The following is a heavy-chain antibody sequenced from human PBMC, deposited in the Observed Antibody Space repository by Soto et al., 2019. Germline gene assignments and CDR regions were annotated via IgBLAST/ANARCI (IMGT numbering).Heavy chain of an antibody. V-gene: IGHV6-1*01. CDR2: TYYRSKWYN. D-gene: IGHD3-10*01. CDR3: ARERGVLSEAFDI. J-gene: IGHJ3*02. Sequence: PSPTLSLTCAISGYSVSSNSAAWNGLRQSPSRGLEWLGRTYYRSKWYNDYVVSVKSRITINPDTSKNQFSLQLNSVTPEDTAVYYCARERGVLSEAFDIWGQGTVVTVSS. CDR1: GYSVSSNSAA.